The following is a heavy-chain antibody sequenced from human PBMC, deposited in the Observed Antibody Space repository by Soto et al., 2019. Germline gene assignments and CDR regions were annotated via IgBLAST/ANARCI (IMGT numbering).Heavy chain of an antibody. CDR3: ARDGSYDILTGYYPHYYYYYMDV. CDR1: GFTFSSYG. V-gene: IGHV3-33*01. CDR2: IWYDGSNK. Sequence: GGSLRLSCAASGFTFSSYGMHWVRQAPGKGLEWVAVIWYDGSNKYYADSVKGRFTISRDNSKNTLYLQMNSLRAEDTAVYYCARDGSYDILTGYYPHYYYYYMDVWGKGTTVTVSS. D-gene: IGHD3-9*01. J-gene: IGHJ6*03.